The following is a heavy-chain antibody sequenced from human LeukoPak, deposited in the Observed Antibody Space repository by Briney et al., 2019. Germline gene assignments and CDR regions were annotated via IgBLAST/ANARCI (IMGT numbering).Heavy chain of an antibody. J-gene: IGHJ4*02. CDR1: GGSISSSSYY. Sequence: PSETLFLTCTVSGGSISSSSYYWGWIRQPPGKGLEWIGSIYYSGSTYYNPSLKSRVTISVDTSKNQFSLKLSSVTAADTAVYYCAGHRPEWGYFDYWGQGTLVTVSS. D-gene: IGHD1-14*01. V-gene: IGHV4-39*01. CDR2: IYYSGST. CDR3: AGHRPEWGYFDY.